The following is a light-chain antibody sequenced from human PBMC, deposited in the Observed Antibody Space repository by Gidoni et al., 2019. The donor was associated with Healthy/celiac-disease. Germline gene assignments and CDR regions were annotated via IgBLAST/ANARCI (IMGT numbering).Light chain of an antibody. CDR1: QSISSY. V-gene: IGKV1-39*01. J-gene: IGKJ1*01. Sequence: DIHLTQSPSSLSASVGDRVTLTCRASQSISSYLNWYQQKPGKAPKLLIYAASSLQSGVPSRFSGSGSGTDFTLTISSLQPEDFATYYCQQSYSTLGTFGQGTKVEIK. CDR2: AAS. CDR3: QQSYSTLGT.